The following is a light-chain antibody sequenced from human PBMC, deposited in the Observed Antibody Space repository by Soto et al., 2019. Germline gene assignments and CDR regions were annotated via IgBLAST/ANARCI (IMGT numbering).Light chain of an antibody. J-gene: IGLJ1*01. V-gene: IGLV2-14*01. Sequence: QSALTQPASVSGSPGQSITLSCTGSSDDVGNYNYVSWYQQHPGKAPKLMIYEVTNRPSGVSNRFSGSKSGNTASLTISGLQAEDEADYYCISYTGSDTSYVFGTGTKVTVL. CDR2: EVT. CDR3: ISYTGSDTSYV. CDR1: SDDVGNYNY.